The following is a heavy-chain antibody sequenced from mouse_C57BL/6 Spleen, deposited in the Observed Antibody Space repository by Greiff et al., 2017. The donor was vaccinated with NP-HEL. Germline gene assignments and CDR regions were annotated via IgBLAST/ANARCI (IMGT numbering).Heavy chain of an antibody. D-gene: IGHD2-3*01. Sequence: VQLQQSGAELVRPGTSVKVSCKASGYAFTNYLIEWVKQRPGQGLEWIGVINPGSGGTNYNEKFKGKATLTADKSSSTAYMQLSSLTSEDSAVYFCARRDYDGYFGGFAYWGQGTLVTVSA. CDR3: ARRDYDGYFGGFAY. CDR2: INPGSGGT. CDR1: GYAFTNYL. V-gene: IGHV1-54*01. J-gene: IGHJ3*01.